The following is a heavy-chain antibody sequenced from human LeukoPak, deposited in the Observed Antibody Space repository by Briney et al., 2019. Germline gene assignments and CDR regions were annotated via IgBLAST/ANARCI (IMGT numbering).Heavy chain of an antibody. D-gene: IGHD4-17*01. CDR1: GFTFSSYA. J-gene: IGHJ4*02. CDR3: AGCTATVTTTSHYFDY. V-gene: IGHV3-23*01. Sequence: GGSLRLSCAASGFTFSSYAMGWVRQAPGKGREWVSAISGRGGSTYYADSVKGRFTISRENSKNPLYLQMNSLRAEDTAVYYCAGCTATVTTTSHYFDYWGQGTLVTVSS. CDR2: ISGRGGST.